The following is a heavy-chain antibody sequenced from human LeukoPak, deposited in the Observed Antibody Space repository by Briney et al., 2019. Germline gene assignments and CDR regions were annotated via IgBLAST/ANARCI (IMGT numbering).Heavy chain of an antibody. D-gene: IGHD3-22*01. Sequence: SVKVSCTASGGTFSSYAISWVRQAPGQGLEWMGRIIPIFGTANYAQKFQGRVTITTDESTGTAYMELSSLRSEDTAVYYCARNHYYDSSGYYLLVALDIWGQGTMVTVSS. CDR3: ARNHYYDSSGYYLLVALDI. CDR1: GGTFSSYA. CDR2: IIPIFGTA. V-gene: IGHV1-69*05. J-gene: IGHJ3*02.